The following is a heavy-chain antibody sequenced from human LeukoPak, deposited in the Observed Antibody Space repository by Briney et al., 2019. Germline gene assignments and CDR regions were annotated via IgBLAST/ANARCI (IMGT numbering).Heavy chain of an antibody. J-gene: IGHJ4*02. CDR1: GGTFSSYA. V-gene: IGHV1-69*13. D-gene: IGHD6-13*01. CDR2: IIPIFGTA. CDR3: AIPSDGYSSSFDY. Sequence: SVKVSCKASGGTFSSYAISWVRQAPGQGLEWMGGIIPIFGTANYAQKFQGRVTIIADESTSTAYMELSSLRSEDTAVYYCAIPSDGYSSSFDYWGQGTLVTVSS.